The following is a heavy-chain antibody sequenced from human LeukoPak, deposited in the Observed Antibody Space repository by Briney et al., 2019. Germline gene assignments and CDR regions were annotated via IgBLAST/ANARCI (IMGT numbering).Heavy chain of an antibody. Sequence: PGGSLRLSCAASGFTFSSFWMSWVREAPGKGLEWVVNINQDGSEKYCVDSVKGRFTISRDNAKNSLYLQMNSLRAEDTAVYYCAGRPSSTIPWGQGTLVTVSS. CDR1: GFTFSSFW. D-gene: IGHD5/OR15-5a*01. J-gene: IGHJ4*02. CDR3: AGRPSSTIP. V-gene: IGHV3-7*01. CDR2: INQDGSEK.